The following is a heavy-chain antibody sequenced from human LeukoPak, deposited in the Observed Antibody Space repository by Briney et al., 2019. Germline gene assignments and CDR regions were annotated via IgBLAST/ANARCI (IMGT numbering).Heavy chain of an antibody. CDR3: ARDNPGSSGYYFGY. J-gene: IGHJ4*02. CDR1: GLTSSSYG. D-gene: IGHD3-22*01. Sequence: GGSRRLSCAASGLTSSSYGLHGVRQAPGKGRGGVAVIWYDGSNKYYADSVKGRFTISRDNSKNTLYLQMNSLRAEDTAVYYCARDNPGSSGYYFGYWGQGTLVTVSS. V-gene: IGHV3-33*01. CDR2: IWYDGSNK.